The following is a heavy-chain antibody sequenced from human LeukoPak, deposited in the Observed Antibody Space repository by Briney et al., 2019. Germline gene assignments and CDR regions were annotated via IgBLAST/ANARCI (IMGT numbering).Heavy chain of an antibody. V-gene: IGHV1-18*01. CDR2: ISAYNGVT. D-gene: IGHD6-19*01. CDR1: GFNFVNYG. CDR3: GRYGGGGSGWYSDRTMDV. J-gene: IGHJ6*02. Sequence: ASVKVSCKASGFNFVNYGFSWVRQAPGRGLEWMGWISAYNGVTNYAQNLQDRVTLTTDTSTNTAYMELGSLRYDDTAIYYCGRYGGGGSGWYSDRTMDVWGQGTTVIVSS.